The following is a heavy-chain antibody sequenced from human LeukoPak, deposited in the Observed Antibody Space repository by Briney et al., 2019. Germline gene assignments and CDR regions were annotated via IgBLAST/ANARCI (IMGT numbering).Heavy chain of an antibody. CDR1: GFTFSSYA. D-gene: IGHD4-23*01. CDR2: INDSGGST. V-gene: IGHV3-23*01. J-gene: IGHJ4*02. Sequence: GGSLRLSCAASGFTFSSYAMTWVRQAPGKGLEWVSGINDSGGSTYYADSVKGRFTISRDNAKNSLYLQINSLRAEDTAVYYCARQSTVATDWWGQGTLVTVSS. CDR3: ARQSTVATDW.